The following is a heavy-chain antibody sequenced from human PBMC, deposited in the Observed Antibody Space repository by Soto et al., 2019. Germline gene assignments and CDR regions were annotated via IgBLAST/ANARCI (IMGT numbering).Heavy chain of an antibody. CDR2: IYHSGST. CDR3: ARGTGYSSSWYVTRDWFDP. J-gene: IGHJ5*02. V-gene: IGHV4-4*02. D-gene: IGHD6-13*01. Sequence: QVQLQESGPGLVKPSGTLSLTCAVFGGSISSSNWWSWVRQPPGKGLEWIGEIYHSGSTNYNPSLKSRVTISVDKSKNQFSLKLSSVTAADTAVYYCARGTGYSSSWYVTRDWFDPWGQGTLVTVSS. CDR1: GGSISSSNW.